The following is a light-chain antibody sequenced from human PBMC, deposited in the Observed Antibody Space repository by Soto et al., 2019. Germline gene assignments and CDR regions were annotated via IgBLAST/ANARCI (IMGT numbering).Light chain of an antibody. Sequence: DIQMTQSPSSLSASVGDRVTITCRARESISRHLNWYQQKPGKAPNLLIYAASTLQNGVPSRFSGSGSRTDLTLTISSLQPEDFATYYWQQSYSTLSISFGHLTRLEIK. CDR1: ESISRH. V-gene: IGKV1-39*01. CDR3: QQSYSTLSIS. CDR2: AAS. J-gene: IGKJ5*01.